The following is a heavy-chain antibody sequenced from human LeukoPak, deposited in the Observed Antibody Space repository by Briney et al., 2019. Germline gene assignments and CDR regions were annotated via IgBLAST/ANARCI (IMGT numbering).Heavy chain of an antibody. CDR3: ARYAPPTTHYFDY. CDR1: GASVRSYY. V-gene: IGHV4-59*02. Sequence: SETLSLTCTVSGASVRSYYWSWIRQPPGKGLEWIGSIYYTGSTSYNPSLKSRVTISLDTSRNQFSLRLNSVTAADTAVYYCARYAPPTTHYFDYWGQGTLVTVSS. J-gene: IGHJ4*02. CDR2: IYYTGST. D-gene: IGHD2-2*01.